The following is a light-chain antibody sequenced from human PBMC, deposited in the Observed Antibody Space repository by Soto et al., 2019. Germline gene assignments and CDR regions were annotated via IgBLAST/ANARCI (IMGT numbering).Light chain of an antibody. CDR1: QSVSTNY. CDR2: GAS. CDR3: QQYGSSPFT. J-gene: IGKJ4*01. Sequence: EIVLTQSPGTLSLSPGERATLSCRASQSVSTNYFAWYQQTPGQAPRLLIYGASSRATGIPDRFSGGGSGTDFPLTSSRLEHEDVAVYYWQQYGSSPFTFGGGTKVEIK. V-gene: IGKV3-20*01.